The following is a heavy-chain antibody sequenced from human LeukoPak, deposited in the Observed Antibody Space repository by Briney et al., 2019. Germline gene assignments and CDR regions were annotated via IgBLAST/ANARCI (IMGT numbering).Heavy chain of an antibody. J-gene: IGHJ4*02. D-gene: IGHD6-19*01. CDR3: ARVWGQWLVRDYFDY. V-gene: IGHV1-18*01. Sequence: ASVKVSCKASGYTFTSYGISWVRQAPGQGREGMGWISAYNGNTNYAQKLQGRVTMTTDTSTRTAYMELSSLKSDDTAVYYCARVWGQWLVRDYFDYWGQGTLVTVSS. CDR2: ISAYNGNT. CDR1: GYTFTSYG.